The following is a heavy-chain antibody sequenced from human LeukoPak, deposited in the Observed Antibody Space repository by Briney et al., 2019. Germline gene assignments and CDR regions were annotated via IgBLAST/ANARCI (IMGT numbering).Heavy chain of an antibody. V-gene: IGHV4-34*01. Sequence: SETLSLTCAVYGGSFSGYYWSWIRQPPGKGLEWIGEINHRGSTNYNPSLKSRVTISVDTSKNQFSLKLSSVTAADTAVYYCARGGLNNWFDPWGQGTLVTVSS. CDR1: GGSFSGYY. J-gene: IGHJ5*02. CDR2: INHRGST. D-gene: IGHD3-10*01. CDR3: ARGGLNNWFDP.